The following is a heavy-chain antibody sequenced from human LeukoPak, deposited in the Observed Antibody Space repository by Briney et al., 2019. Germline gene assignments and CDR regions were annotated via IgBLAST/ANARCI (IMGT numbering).Heavy chain of an antibody. CDR1: GASINSGSYY. CDR2: IYTSGST. Sequence: SQTLSLTCTVSGASINSGSYYWSWIRQPAGKGLEWIGRIYTSGSTDYNPSLKSRVTISIDTSKNQFSLKLSSVTAADTAVYYCARGVGGYCSGGSCYSGPNWFDPWGQGTLVTVSS. D-gene: IGHD2-15*01. V-gene: IGHV4-61*02. CDR3: ARGVGGYCSGGSCYSGPNWFDP. J-gene: IGHJ5*02.